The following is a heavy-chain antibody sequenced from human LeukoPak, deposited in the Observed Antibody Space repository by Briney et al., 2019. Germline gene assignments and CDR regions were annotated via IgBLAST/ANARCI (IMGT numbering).Heavy chain of an antibody. CDR1: GFTFSSCG. CDR2: IWYDGSNK. J-gene: IGHJ4*02. D-gene: IGHD2-15*01. V-gene: IGHV3-33*08. Sequence: GGSLTLSCAASGFTFSSCGMHWVRQAPGKGLEWVAVIWYDGSNKYYADSVKGRFTISRDNSKNTVYVQMNSLRAEDTAVYYCARDRWRSGGSGGGDYWGQGTLVIVSS. CDR3: ARDRWRSGGSGGGDY.